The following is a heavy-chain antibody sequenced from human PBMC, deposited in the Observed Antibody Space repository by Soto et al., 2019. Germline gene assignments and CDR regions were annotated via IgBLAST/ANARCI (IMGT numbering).Heavy chain of an antibody. CDR1: GFTFSSYA. CDR3: AKDGIVVVTAINY. CDR2: ISGSGGST. V-gene: IGHV3-23*01. D-gene: IGHD2-21*02. Sequence: QPGGSLRLSCAASGFTFSSYAMSWVRQAPGKGLEWVSTISGSGGSTYYADSVKGRFTISRDNSKNTLYLQMNSLRAEDTAVYYCAKDGIVVVTAINYWGQGTLVTVSS. J-gene: IGHJ4*02.